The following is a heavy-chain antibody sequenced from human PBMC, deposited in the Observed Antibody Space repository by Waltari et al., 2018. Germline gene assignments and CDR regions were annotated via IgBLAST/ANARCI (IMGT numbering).Heavy chain of an antibody. Sequence: QLQLQESGPRLVKPSETLSLTCSVSGDSINTDSYYWGWLRQSPGKTLELIGSVHPTGNTYYNPSLKSRLSISIDASKNQFSLNLTSVTTADTATYFCARRWGGRLGPNKDRPPFDYWGQGTLVTVSS. V-gene: IGHV4-39*01. D-gene: IGHD3-16*01. J-gene: IGHJ4*02. CDR2: VHPTGNT. CDR3: ARRWGGRLGPNKDRPPFDY. CDR1: GDSINTDSYY.